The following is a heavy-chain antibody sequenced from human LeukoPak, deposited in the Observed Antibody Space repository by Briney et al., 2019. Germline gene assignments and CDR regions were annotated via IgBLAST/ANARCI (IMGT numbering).Heavy chain of an antibody. D-gene: IGHD4-23*01. CDR1: GFTVSRNY. J-gene: IGHJ4*02. CDR2: IYSAGTT. CDR3: ARGDDYGGAWYYFDC. V-gene: IGHV3-53*01. Sequence: PGGPLRLSCAVSGFTVSRNYYMNWVRQAPGKGLEWVAVIYSAGTTYYADSVKGRFTISRDNSKNTVYLQMNSLRAEDTAVYYCARGDDYGGAWYYFDCWGQGTLVTVSS.